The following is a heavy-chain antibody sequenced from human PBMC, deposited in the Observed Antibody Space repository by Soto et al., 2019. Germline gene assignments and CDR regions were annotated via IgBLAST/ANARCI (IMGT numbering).Heavy chain of an antibody. CDR3: ASHRLYDFYDY. Sequence: EVQLVESGGGLVKPGGSMRLSCAASGFTFSSYSMNWVRQAPGKGLEWVSSISSSSSYIYYADSVKGRFTISRDNAKNSLYLQMNSLRAEDTAVYYCASHRLYDFYDYWGQGTLVTVSS. D-gene: IGHD3-3*01. CDR2: ISSSSSYI. J-gene: IGHJ4*02. V-gene: IGHV3-21*01. CDR1: GFTFSSYS.